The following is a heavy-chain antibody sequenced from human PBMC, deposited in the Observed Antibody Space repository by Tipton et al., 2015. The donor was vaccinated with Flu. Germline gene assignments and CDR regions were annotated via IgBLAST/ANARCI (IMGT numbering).Heavy chain of an antibody. V-gene: IGHV4-59*07. Sequence: TLPLTCSVSGGSISSYYWSWIRQPPGKGLEWIGYVFYTGSTDYNPSLKSRVTISVDTSKNQFSLELISVTAADTAVYYCARIQGGYYGSESYDTWGQGMLVTVSS. J-gene: IGHJ5*02. CDR2: VFYTGST. CDR1: GGSISSYY. D-gene: IGHD3-10*01. CDR3: ARIQGGYYGSESYDT.